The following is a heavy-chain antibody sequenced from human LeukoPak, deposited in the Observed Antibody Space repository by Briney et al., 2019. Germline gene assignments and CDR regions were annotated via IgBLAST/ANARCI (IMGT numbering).Heavy chain of an antibody. CDR2: IIPIFGTA. Sequence: SVKVSCKASGYTFTSYGISWVRQAPGQGLEWMGGIIPIFGTANYAQKFQGRVTITADESTSTAYMELSSLRSEDTAVYYCASGPLSSSRRYYFDYWGQGTLVTVSS. CDR3: ASGPLSSSRRYYFDY. D-gene: IGHD6-6*01. V-gene: IGHV1-69*13. J-gene: IGHJ4*02. CDR1: GYTFTSYG.